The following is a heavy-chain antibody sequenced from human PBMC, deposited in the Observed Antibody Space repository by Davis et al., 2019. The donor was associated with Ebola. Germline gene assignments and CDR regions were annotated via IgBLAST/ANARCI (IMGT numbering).Heavy chain of an antibody. CDR1: GFTFSSYW. J-gene: IGHJ4*02. Sequence: GESLKISCAVSGFTFSSYWMSWVRQGPGKGLEWVAEIDEDGSKKDYVDSVKGRFTISRDNAKNSLYLQMNSLRAEDTAVYYCARSGFSSGWYYFDYWGQGTLVTVSS. CDR3: ARSGFSSGWYYFDY. D-gene: IGHD6-19*01. V-gene: IGHV3-7*03. CDR2: IDEDGSKK.